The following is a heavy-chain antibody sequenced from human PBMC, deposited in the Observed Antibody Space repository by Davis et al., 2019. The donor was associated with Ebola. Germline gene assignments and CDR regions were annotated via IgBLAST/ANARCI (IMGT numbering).Heavy chain of an antibody. D-gene: IGHD1-26*01. CDR1: GFTVSSNY. J-gene: IGHJ5*02. V-gene: IGHV3-15*01. CDR2: IKSKKDGETT. Sequence: PGGSLRLSCAASGFTVSSNYMSWVRQAPGKGLEWVGRIKSKKDGETTDYAAPVKGRFIISRDDSKDTVYVQMNSLKTEDTAVYYCAAGGWGGTWFDPWGQGTLVTVSS. CDR3: AAGGWGGTWFDP.